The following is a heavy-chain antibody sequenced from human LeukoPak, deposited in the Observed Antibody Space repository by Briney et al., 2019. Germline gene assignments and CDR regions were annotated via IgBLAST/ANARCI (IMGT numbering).Heavy chain of an antibody. CDR2: INHSGST. D-gene: IGHD1-26*01. CDR1: GGSFSGYY. CDR3: AREGEVGASDY. Sequence: SETLSLTCAVYGGSFSGYYWSWIRQPPGKGLEWIGEINHSGSTNYNPSLKSRVTISVDTSKNQFSLKLSSVTAADTAVYYCAREGEVGASDYWGQGTLVTVSS. J-gene: IGHJ4*02. V-gene: IGHV4-34*01.